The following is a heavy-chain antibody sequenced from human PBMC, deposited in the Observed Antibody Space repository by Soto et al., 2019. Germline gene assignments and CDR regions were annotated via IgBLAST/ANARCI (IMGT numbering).Heavy chain of an antibody. CDR1: GYTFTSYG. CDR3: ARRGNSYGYGHHYSS. D-gene: IGHD5-18*01. J-gene: IGHJ5*02. Sequence: GASVKVSCKASGYTFTSYGISWVRQAPGQGLEWMGWISAYNGNTNYAQKLQGRVTMTTDTSTSTAYMELRSLRSDDTAVYYCARRGNSYGYGHHYSSWGQGTLVTVSS. CDR2: ISAYNGNT. V-gene: IGHV1-18*04.